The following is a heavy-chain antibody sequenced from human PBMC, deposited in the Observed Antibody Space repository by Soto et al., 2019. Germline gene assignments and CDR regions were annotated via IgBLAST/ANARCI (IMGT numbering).Heavy chain of an antibody. Sequence: PSETLSLTCTFCVSCIINYYCSLILQPSGKGLEWILRIYASWNTNYNPSLKSRVTMSVDTSKNQFSLNLNSVTAAETAAYYCARESRYEDGTVEYWGQGHLVTVS. CDR2: IYASWNT. D-gene: IGHD1-1*01. CDR3: ARESRYEDGTVEY. CDR1: VSCIINYY. V-gene: IGHV4-4*07. J-gene: IGHJ4*02.